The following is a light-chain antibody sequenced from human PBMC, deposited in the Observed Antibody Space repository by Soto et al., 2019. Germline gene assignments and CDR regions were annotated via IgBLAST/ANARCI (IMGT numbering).Light chain of an antibody. CDR2: EVS. Sequence: QSALTQPASVSGSPGQSITISCTGTSSDVGGYNYVSWYQQHPGKAPKLMIYEVSNRPSGLSNRFTGSKSGNTASLTISGRQAEDEADYYCSSYISSSTPYVFGTGTKLTVL. CDR3: SSYISSSTPYV. CDR1: SSDVGGYNY. V-gene: IGLV2-14*01. J-gene: IGLJ1*01.